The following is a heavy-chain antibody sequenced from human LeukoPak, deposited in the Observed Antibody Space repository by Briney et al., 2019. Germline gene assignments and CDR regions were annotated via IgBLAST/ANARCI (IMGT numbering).Heavy chain of an antibody. D-gene: IGHD6-19*01. V-gene: IGHV3-23*01. CDR3: AKDHQWLVRGNFDY. Sequence: PGASLRLSCAASGFTFSSYAMSWVRQAPGRGLEWVSAISGSGGSTYYADSVKGRFTISRDNSKNTLYLQMNSLRAEDTAVYYCAKDHQWLVRGNFDYWGQGTLVTVSS. CDR2: ISGSGGST. J-gene: IGHJ4*02. CDR1: GFTFSSYA.